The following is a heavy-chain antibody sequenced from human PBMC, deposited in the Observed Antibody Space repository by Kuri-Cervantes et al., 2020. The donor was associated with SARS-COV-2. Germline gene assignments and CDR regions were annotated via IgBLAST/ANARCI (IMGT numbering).Heavy chain of an antibody. Sequence: GGSLRLSCAASGFTFSSYDMHWVRQATGKGLEWVSGIGNAGDTYYPGSVKGRFTISRENAKNSLYLQMNSLRAGDTAVYYCARGDVVVPAAKVRGTIFGVVIPYYYYYGMDVWGQGTTVTVSS. CDR3: ARGDVVVPAAKVRGTIFGVVIPYYYYYGMDV. J-gene: IGHJ6*02. V-gene: IGHV3-13*04. D-gene: IGHD3-3*01. CDR1: GFTFSSYD. CDR2: IGNAGDT.